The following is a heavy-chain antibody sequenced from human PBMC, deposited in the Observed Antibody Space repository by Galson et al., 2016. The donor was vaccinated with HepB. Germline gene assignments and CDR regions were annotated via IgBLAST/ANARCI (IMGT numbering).Heavy chain of an antibody. V-gene: IGHV3-7*04. D-gene: IGHD2-21*02. Sequence: SLRLSCAASGFTFSTYYMAWIRQAPGKGLEWVANINQDGSAKYYVYSVKGRFTISRDSAKNSITLQMNSLRAEDTAVYYCAREGDGVRSSPFDYWGQGALVTVSS. CDR3: AREGDGVRSSPFDY. CDR2: INQDGSAK. CDR1: GFTFSTYY. J-gene: IGHJ4*02.